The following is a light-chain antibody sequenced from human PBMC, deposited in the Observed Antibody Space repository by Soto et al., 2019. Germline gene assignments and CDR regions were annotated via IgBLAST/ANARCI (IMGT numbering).Light chain of an antibody. CDR1: SNDIGRYKF. CDR2: EVS. CDR3: SSYTSSTAWV. J-gene: IGLJ3*02. V-gene: IGLV2-14*01. Sequence: QSVLTQPASVSGSPGQSITISCTGTSNDIGRYKFVSWYQRYPDKAPKLMIYEVSNRPPGVSDRFSGSKSGKTASLTISGLQAEDEADYYCSSYTSSTAWVFGGGTKVTVL.